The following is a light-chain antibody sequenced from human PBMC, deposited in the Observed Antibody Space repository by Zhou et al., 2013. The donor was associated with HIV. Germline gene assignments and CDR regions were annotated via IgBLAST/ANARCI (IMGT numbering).Light chain of an antibody. Sequence: DIVMTQSPLSLPVTPGEPASISCRSSQSLLHSNGYNYLDWYLQKPGQSPQLLIYLGSNRASGVPDRFSGSGSGTDFTLKINRVEAEDVGVYYCMQVLQTPFTFGPGTKVDIK. CDR1: QSLLHSNGYNY. V-gene: IGKV2-28*01. J-gene: IGKJ3*01. CDR2: LGS. CDR3: MQVLQTPFT.